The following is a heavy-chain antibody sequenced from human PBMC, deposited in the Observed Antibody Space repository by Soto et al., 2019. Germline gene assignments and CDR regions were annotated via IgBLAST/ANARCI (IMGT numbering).Heavy chain of an antibody. D-gene: IGHD5-12*01. CDR2: IYHSGST. V-gene: IGHV4-38-2*01. Sequence: SETLSLTCAVSGYSITSGYYWGWIRQPPGKGLEWIGSIYHSGSTYYNPSLKSQVTISVDTPQKLFSLKLSSVTAADTAVYYCARLPYSYSGYDETYFDYWGQGTLVTVSS. CDR3: ARLPYSYSGYDETYFDY. J-gene: IGHJ4*02. CDR1: GYSITSGYY.